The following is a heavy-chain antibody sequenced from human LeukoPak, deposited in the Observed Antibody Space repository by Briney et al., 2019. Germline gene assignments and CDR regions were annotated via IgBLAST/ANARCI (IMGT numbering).Heavy chain of an antibody. CDR1: GFTFSSYA. Sequence: GGSLRLSCAASGFTFSSYAMSWVRQAPGKGLEWVSAISGSGGSTYYADSVKGRFTISRDNSKNTLYLQMNSLRADDTAVYYCAKDSNLYSSSPGYFDYWGQGTLVTVSS. V-gene: IGHV3-23*01. CDR3: AKDSNLYSSSPGYFDY. D-gene: IGHD6-6*01. J-gene: IGHJ4*02. CDR2: ISGSGGST.